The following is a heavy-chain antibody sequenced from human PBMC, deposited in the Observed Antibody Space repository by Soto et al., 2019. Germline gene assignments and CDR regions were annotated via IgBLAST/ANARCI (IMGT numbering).Heavy chain of an antibody. CDR1: GFSFRDYF. CDR3: ARDDHTYGVY. J-gene: IGHJ4*02. CDR2: IGPYGNSI. Sequence: GESLKISCAASGFSFRDYFMSWLRQAPGKGLEWVSYIGPYGNSIYYADSVKGRFTISRDDATRSLHLHMNSLRTDNTAVYYCARDDHTYGVYWGQGTPVTVSS. D-gene: IGHD2-21*01. V-gene: IGHV3-11*01.